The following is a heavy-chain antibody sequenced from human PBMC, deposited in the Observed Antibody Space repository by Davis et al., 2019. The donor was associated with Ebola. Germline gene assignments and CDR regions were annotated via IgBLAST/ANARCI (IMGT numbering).Heavy chain of an antibody. CDR2: IYYSGST. CDR3: ARDLVLGYCSSTSCSSAYYGMDV. J-gene: IGHJ6*02. D-gene: IGHD2-2*01. CDR1: GGSISSSSYY. Sequence: MPSETLSLTCTVSGGSISSSSYYWGWIRQPPGKGLEWIGSIYYSGSTYYNPSLTSRVTISVDTSKNQFSLKLSSVTAADTAVYYCARDLVLGYCSSTSCSSAYYGMDVWGQGTTVTVSS. V-gene: IGHV4-39*07.